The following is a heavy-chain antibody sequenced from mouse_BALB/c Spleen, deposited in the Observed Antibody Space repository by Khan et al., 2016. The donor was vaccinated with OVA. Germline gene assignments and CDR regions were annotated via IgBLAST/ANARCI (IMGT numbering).Heavy chain of an antibody. V-gene: IGHV1S136*01. CDR1: GYTFTSYV. CDR3: AKNYRDDVYFDY. J-gene: IGHJ2*01. Sequence: VQLQQSGPELVKPGASVKMSCKASGYTFTSYVMHWLRQKPGQGLEWIGYIYPYNDDTKYNEKFKGKATLTSDKSSRTAYMELGSLTSEDSAVYYCAKNYRDDVYFDYWGQGTTLTVSS. D-gene: IGHD2-14*01. CDR2: IYPYNDDT.